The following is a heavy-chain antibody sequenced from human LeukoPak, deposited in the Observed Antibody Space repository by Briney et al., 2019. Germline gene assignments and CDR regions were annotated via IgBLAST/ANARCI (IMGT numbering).Heavy chain of an antibody. CDR1: GYTFTGYY. V-gene: IGHV1-2*02. CDR2: INPNSGGT. J-gene: IGHJ4*02. D-gene: IGHD6-6*01. CDR3: ARDLSNIAARPLWNFDY. Sequence: ASVKVSCKASGYTFTGYYMHWVRQAPGQGLEWMGWINPNSGGTNYAQKFQGRVTMTRDTSISIAYMELSRLRSDDTAVYYCARDLSNIAARPLWNFDYWGQGTLVTVFS.